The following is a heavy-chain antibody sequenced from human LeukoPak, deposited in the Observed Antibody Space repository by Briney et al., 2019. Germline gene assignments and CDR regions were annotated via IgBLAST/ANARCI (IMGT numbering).Heavy chain of an antibody. CDR1: GGSISSSSYY. V-gene: IGHV4-39*01. J-gene: IGHJ4*02. Sequence: SETLSLTCTVSGGSISSSSYYWGWIRQPPGKGLEWIGSIYYSGSTYYNPSLKSRVTISVDTSKNQFSLKLSSVTAADTAVYYCARAPLGGFLELSFDYWGQGTLVTVSS. CDR2: IYYSGST. D-gene: IGHD3-3*01. CDR3: ARAPLGGFLELSFDY.